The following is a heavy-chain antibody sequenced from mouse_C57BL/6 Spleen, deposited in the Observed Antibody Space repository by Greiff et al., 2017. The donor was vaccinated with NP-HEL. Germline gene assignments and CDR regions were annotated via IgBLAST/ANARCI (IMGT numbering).Heavy chain of an antibody. J-gene: IGHJ2*01. CDR2: INYDGSST. CDR1: GFTFSDYY. CDR3: ARGLTTVGDLDN. V-gene: IGHV5-16*01. Sequence: EVKLVEPEGGLVQPGSSMKLPCTATGFTFSDYYIAWVRQVPDKGLEGVANINYDGSSTYYLDSLKSRFIISRDNAKNILYMQTSSMKSEATATYYCARGLTTVGDLDNRGQGTTLTVSS. D-gene: IGHD1-1*01.